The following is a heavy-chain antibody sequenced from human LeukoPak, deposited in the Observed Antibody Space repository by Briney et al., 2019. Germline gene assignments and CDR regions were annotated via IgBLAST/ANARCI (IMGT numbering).Heavy chain of an antibody. D-gene: IGHD3-3*01. CDR3: ARGRAIFGVVTDQNWFDP. CDR1: GYTFTGYY. CDR2: INPNSGGT. Sequence: ASVKVSCKASGYTFTGYYMHWVRQAPGQGLEWMGWINPNSGGTNYAQKFQGRVTMTRDTSISTAYMELSRLRSDDTAVYYCARGRAIFGVVTDQNWFDPWGQGTLVTVSS. V-gene: IGHV1-2*02. J-gene: IGHJ5*02.